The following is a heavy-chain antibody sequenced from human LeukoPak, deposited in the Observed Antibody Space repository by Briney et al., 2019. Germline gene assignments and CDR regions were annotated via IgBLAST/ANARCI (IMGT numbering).Heavy chain of an antibody. V-gene: IGHV3-23*01. D-gene: IGHD3-10*01. CDR1: GFTFSSYA. CDR2: ISGSGGST. CDR3: AKGSGMYYYGSGVKFDY. J-gene: IGHJ4*02. Sequence: PGGSLRLSCAASGFTFSSYAMSWVRQAPGKGLEWVSAISGSGGSTYYADSVKGRFTISRDNSKNTLYLQMNSLRAEDTAVYYCAKGSGMYYYGSGVKFDYWGQGTLVTVSS.